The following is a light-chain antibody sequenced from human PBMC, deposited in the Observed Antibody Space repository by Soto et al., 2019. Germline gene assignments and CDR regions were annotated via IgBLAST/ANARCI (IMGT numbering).Light chain of an antibody. CDR3: QQYGSSPQT. J-gene: IGKJ1*01. Sequence: IVLTQSPGTLSLSPGERATLSCRASQSVSSYLAWYQQKPGQGPRLLIYDASNRATGVSARFSGSGSGTDFTLTISRLEPEDFAVYYCQQYGSSPQTFGQGTKVDIK. CDR2: DAS. CDR1: QSVSSY. V-gene: IGKV3-20*01.